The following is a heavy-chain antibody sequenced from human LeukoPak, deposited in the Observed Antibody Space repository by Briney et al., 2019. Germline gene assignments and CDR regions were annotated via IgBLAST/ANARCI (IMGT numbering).Heavy chain of an antibody. J-gene: IGHJ6*02. Sequence: PSETLSLTCAVYGGSFSGYYWSWIRQSPEKGLEWIGEMSHTGATNYNPSLKSRVTVSVDTSKKQFSLNLRSVTAADTAVYYCARGLHYNILTGGMDVWGQGTTVIVSS. D-gene: IGHD3-9*01. CDR1: GGSFSGYY. V-gene: IGHV4-34*01. CDR2: MSHTGAT. CDR3: ARGLHYNILTGGMDV.